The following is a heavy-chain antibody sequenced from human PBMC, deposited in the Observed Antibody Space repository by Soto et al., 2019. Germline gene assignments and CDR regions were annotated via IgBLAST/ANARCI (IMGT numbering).Heavy chain of an antibody. CDR3: AGHGGYSY. V-gene: IGHV3-23*01. D-gene: IGHD4-17*01. J-gene: IGHJ4*02. Sequence: EVQLSESGGGLVQPGGSLRLSCAATGFTLRTNGMSGVRQAPGQGLEKFSSFSGSGDDTWYAASLKGRFTISRDNSKNTLYLQMNSLGAKHTALYYCAGHGGYSYLGQGALVTVSS. CDR2: FSGSGDDT. CDR1: GFTLRTNG.